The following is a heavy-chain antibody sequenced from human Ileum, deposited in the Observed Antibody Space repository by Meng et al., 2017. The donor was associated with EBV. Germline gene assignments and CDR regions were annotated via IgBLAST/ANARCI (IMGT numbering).Heavy chain of an antibody. CDR3: AHSDPLEMATCFDY. CDR2: IYWDDDK. D-gene: IGHD5-24*01. J-gene: IGHJ4*02. CDR1: VFPLSTSGLG. Sequence: QITLTETGPPLVTPTQSLTLTCTVSVFPLSTSGLGVGCIRQPPGKALEWLALIYWDDDKRYSPSLKSRLTITKDTSKNQVVLTMTNMDPVDTATYYCAHSDPLEMATCFDYWGQGTLVTVSS. V-gene: IGHV2-5*02.